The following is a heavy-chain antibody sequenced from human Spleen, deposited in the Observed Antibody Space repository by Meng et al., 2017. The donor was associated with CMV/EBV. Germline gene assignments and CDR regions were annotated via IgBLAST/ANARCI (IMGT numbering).Heavy chain of an antibody. J-gene: IGHJ6*02. CDR3: ARRSHQHGMDV. CDR1: GFTFDDFA. V-gene: IGHV3-9*03. CDR2: ISGNSGFI. Sequence: GGSLRLSCAASGFTFDDFAMHWVRQSPGEGLEWVSGISGNSGFIGYADSVKGRFTISRDNARKSLSLEINPLRVEDMAVYYCARRSHQHGMDVWGQGTTVTVSS.